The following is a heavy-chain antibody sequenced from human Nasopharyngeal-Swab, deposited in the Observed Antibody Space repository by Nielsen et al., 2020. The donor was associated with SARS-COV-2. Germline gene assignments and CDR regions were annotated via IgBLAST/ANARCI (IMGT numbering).Heavy chain of an antibody. V-gene: IGHV3-30-3*01. CDR2: ISYDGINK. J-gene: IGHJ6*02. Sequence: WIRQPPGKGLEWVAVISYDGINKYYADSVRGGFTIFRDNYKNTLYLQMNSLSAEDTAVYYCAIGPGDGMDVWGQGTTVTVSS. D-gene: IGHD3-10*01. CDR3: AIGPGDGMDV.